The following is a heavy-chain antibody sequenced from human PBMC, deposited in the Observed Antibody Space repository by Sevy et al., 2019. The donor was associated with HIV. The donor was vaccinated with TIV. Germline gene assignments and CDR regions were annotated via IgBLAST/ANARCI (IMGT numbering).Heavy chain of an antibody. Sequence: ASVKVSCKASGYTFTSYDINWVRQATGQGLEWMGWMDPNSGNTGYAQKFQGRVTMTRNTSISTAYMELSSLRSEDTAVYYCARGFPVATGAFDIWGQGTMVTVSS. CDR1: GYTFTSYD. V-gene: IGHV1-8*01. J-gene: IGHJ3*02. CDR3: ARGFPVATGAFDI. CDR2: MDPNSGNT.